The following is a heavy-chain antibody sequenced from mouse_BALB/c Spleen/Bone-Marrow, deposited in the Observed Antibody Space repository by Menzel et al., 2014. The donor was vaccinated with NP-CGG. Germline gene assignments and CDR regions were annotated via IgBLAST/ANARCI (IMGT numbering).Heavy chain of an antibody. CDR2: IDPEAGGT. J-gene: IGHJ2*01. V-gene: IGHV1-15*01. Sequence: QVQLQQSGAELVMPGASVTRSCKAWGYTFTDYEMHWVKQTPVHGLEWSGAIDPEAGGTVYNQKFKGKATLTADKSYSTAYMELRSLTSEDSAVYYCTRGSNFITTVVVDFDYWGQGTTLTVSS. CDR3: TRGSNFITTVVVDFDY. D-gene: IGHD1-1*01. CDR1: GYTFTDYE.